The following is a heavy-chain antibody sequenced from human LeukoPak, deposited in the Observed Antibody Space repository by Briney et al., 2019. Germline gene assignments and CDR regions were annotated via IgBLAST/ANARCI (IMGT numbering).Heavy chain of an antibody. J-gene: IGHJ4*02. V-gene: IGHV4-39*01. CDR1: GGSISSSSYY. Sequence: PSETLSLTCTVSGGSISSSSYYWGWIRQPPGKGLEWIGSIYYSGSTYYNPSLKSRVTISVDTSKNQFSLKLSSVTAADTAVYYCERDYYDSSGYLIPFDYWGRGTLVTVSS. CDR3: ERDYYDSSGYLIPFDY. D-gene: IGHD3-22*01. CDR2: IYYSGST.